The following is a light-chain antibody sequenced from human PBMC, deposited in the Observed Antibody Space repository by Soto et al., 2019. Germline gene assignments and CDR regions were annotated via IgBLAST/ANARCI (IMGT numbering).Light chain of an antibody. J-gene: IGKJ5*01. V-gene: IGKV3-20*01. CDR3: QQYGSSAPMT. CDR2: GAS. CDR1: QSVTKNN. Sequence: LTQSARTSAVSGERVDAGARRTIQSVTKNNLNWYQQKPGQAPRLLIYGASIRATGIPDRLGGIGSETAVSVFLRSLASDDLALYSCQQYGSSAPMTYGQGTRLEIK.